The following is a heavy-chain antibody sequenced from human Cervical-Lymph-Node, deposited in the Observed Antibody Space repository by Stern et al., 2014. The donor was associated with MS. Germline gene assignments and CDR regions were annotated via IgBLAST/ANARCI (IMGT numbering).Heavy chain of an antibody. CDR2: ISSSSSTI. Sequence: EVQLVESGGGLVQPGGSLRLSCAASGFTFSSYSMNWVRQAPGKGLEWVSYISSSSSTIYYADSVKGRFTISRDNARNSLYLQMNSLRDEDTAVYYCASTYYDIFSRDYWGQGTLVTVSS. J-gene: IGHJ4*02. V-gene: IGHV3-48*02. CDR3: ASTYYDIFSRDY. CDR1: GFTFSSYS. D-gene: IGHD3-9*01.